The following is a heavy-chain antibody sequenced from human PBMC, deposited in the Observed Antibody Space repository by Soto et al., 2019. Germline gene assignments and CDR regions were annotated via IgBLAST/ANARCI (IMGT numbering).Heavy chain of an antibody. CDR3: PKAHVMVAAGSTFDY. CDR1: VYYISCGSY. D-gene: IGHD6-19*01. CDR2: IYHGGTT. Sequence: SETLCLTCIFSVYYISCGSYWGRIRQPPVKGPEWIASIYHGGTTFYTTSLKSRVTVSVDKSNNQFSLKLRSVTAADTAVYYCPKAHVMVAAGSTFDYWGHGTLVTVSS. J-gene: IGHJ4*01. V-gene: IGHV4-38-2*02.